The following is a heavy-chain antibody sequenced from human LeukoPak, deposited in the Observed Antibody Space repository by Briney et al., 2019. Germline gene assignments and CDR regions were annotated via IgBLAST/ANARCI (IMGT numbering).Heavy chain of an antibody. CDR1: GFTFGDYA. Sequence: GGSLGLSCTASGFTFGDYAMSWVRQAPGKGLEWVGFIRSKAYGGTTEYAASVKGRFTISRDDSKSIAYLQMNSLKTEDTAVYYCTRVWQLERTDAFDIWGQGTMVTVSS. CDR3: TRVWQLERTDAFDI. CDR2: IRSKAYGGTT. V-gene: IGHV3-49*04. J-gene: IGHJ3*02. D-gene: IGHD1-1*01.